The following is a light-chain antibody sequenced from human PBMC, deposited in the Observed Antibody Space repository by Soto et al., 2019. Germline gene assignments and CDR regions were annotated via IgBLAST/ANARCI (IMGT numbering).Light chain of an antibody. V-gene: IGLV2-14*01. CDR1: SSDVGGYSY. CDR2: DVS. J-gene: IGLJ1*01. CDR3: ASYTTSSTYV. Sequence: QSVLTQPASVSGSPGQSIAISCTGTSSDVGGYSYVSWYQQQPGKAPKLVISDVSNRPSGVSDRFSGSKSGNTASLTISGLQTEDEADYYCASYTTSSTYVFVTGTKVTVL.